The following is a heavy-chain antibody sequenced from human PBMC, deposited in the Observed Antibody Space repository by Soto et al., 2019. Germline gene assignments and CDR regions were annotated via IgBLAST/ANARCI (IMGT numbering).Heavy chain of an antibody. CDR2: ISGGGDTT. CDR1: GFTFNNYA. Sequence: GGSMRLSCAASGFTFNNYAMTWVRQAPGKGLEWVSAISGGGDTTSYADSVTGRFTVSRDGSKNTLYLQMSSLRAEDTALYYCAKGRGGSGSLTPRVDFWGQGTLVTVSS. CDR3: AKGRGGSGSLTPRVDF. J-gene: IGHJ4*02. V-gene: IGHV3-23*01. D-gene: IGHD3-10*01.